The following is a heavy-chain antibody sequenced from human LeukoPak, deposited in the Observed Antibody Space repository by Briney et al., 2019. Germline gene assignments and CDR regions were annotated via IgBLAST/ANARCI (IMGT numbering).Heavy chain of an antibody. Sequence: GASVKVSCKASGYTFTGYYMHWVRQAPGQGLEWMGWINPNSGGTNYAQKFQGRVTMTRDTSISTAYMELSRLRSDDTAVYYCARDLRYYYGSGSYYWFDPWGQGTLVTVSS. D-gene: IGHD3-10*01. CDR3: ARDLRYYYGSGSYYWFDP. V-gene: IGHV1-2*02. CDR1: GYTFTGYY. J-gene: IGHJ5*02. CDR2: INPNSGGT.